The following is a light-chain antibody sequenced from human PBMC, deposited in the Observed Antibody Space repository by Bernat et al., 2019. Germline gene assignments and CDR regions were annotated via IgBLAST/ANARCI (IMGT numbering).Light chain of an antibody. J-gene: IGKJ4*01. CDR3: QQSYSTPVT. CDR1: QTISTY. Sequence: DIQMTQSPSSLSASVGDRVTITCRASQTISTYLNWYQQKPGKAPKLLIYAASSLQSGVPSRFSGSGSGTDFTLTISNLQPEDFATYSCQQSYSTPVTFGGGTKVEIK. V-gene: IGKV1-39*01. CDR2: AAS.